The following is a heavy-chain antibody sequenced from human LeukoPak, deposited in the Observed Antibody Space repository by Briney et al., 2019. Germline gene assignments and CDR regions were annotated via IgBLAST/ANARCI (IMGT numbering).Heavy chain of an antibody. D-gene: IGHD4-17*01. CDR3: ARGHDYGDYALDY. Sequence: PSETLSLTRTVSGGSISSGSYYWSWIRQPAGKGLEWIGRIYTSGSTNYNPSLKSRVTISVDTSKNQFSLKLSSVTAADTAVYYCARGHDYGDYALDYWGQGTLVTVSS. V-gene: IGHV4-61*02. J-gene: IGHJ4*02. CDR1: GGSISSGSYY. CDR2: IYTSGST.